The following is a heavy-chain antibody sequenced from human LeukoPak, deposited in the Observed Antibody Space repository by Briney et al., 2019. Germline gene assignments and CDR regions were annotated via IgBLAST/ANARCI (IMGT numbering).Heavy chain of an antibody. D-gene: IGHD6-13*01. V-gene: IGHV3-53*01. CDR1: GFTVSTNF. CDR2: IYSGGDT. J-gene: IGHJ5*02. Sequence: GGSLRLSCAASGFTVSTNFMTWVRQAPGKGLEWVSVIYSGGDTYYADSVRGQFTISRDNAKKSLYLQMNSLRAEDTAVYYCARVQKGIAAAGTGGGWFEPWGQGTLVTVS. CDR3: ARVQKGIAAAGTGGGWFEP.